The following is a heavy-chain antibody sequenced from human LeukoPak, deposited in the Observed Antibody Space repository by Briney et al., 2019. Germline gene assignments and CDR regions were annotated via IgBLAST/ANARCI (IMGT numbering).Heavy chain of an antibody. CDR1: GGSISSRGNY. D-gene: IGHD6-13*01. CDR2: IYYSGST. Sequence: PSETLSLTGTVSGGSISSRGNYWSWIRQHPGKGLEWIGYIYYSGSTYYNPSLKSRVTMSVDTSKNQFSLKLSSVTAADTAVYYCARDQGPSLAAAAAESDAFAIWGQGTMVTVSS. V-gene: IGHV4-31*03. J-gene: IGHJ3*02. CDR3: ARDQGPSLAAAAAESDAFAI.